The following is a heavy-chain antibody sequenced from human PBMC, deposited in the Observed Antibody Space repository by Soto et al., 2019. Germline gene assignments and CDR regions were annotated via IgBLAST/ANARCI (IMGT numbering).Heavy chain of an antibody. CDR2: ISSSSSYT. CDR3: ARGQLRFLEWLLSGGMDV. J-gene: IGHJ6*02. Sequence: QVQLVESGGGLVKPGGSLRLSCAASGFTFSDYYMSWIRQAPGKGLEWVSYISSSSSYTNYADSVKGRFTISRDNAKNSLYLQMNSLRVEDTAVYYCARGQLRFLEWLLSGGMDVWGQGTTVTVSS. D-gene: IGHD3-3*01. CDR1: GFTFSDYY. V-gene: IGHV3-11*06.